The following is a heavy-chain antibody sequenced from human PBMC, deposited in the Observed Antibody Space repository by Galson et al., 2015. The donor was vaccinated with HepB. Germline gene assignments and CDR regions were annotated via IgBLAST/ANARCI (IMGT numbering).Heavy chain of an antibody. J-gene: IGHJ6*02. CDR2: IYPGDSDT. Sequence: QSGAEVKKPGESLKISCKGSGYSFTGYWIGWVRQMPGKGLEWMGIIYPGDSDTRYSPSFQGQVTFSADKSISTAYLQWSSLKASDTAMYYCARHNLPTPKKNYYYYYGMDVWGQGTTVTVSS. CDR3: ARHNLPTPKKNYYYYYGMDV. CDR1: GYSFTGYW. V-gene: IGHV5-51*01.